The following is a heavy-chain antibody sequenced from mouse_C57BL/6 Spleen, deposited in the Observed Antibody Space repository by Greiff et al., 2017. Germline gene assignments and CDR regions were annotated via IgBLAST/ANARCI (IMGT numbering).Heavy chain of an antibody. CDR3: TTHYYGSSLGFAY. CDR2: IDPEDGDT. CDR1: GFNIKDYY. Sequence: VQLKESGAELVRPGASVKLSCTASGFNIKDYYMHWVKQRPEQGLEWIGRIDPEDGDTEYAPKFQGKATMTADTSSNTAYLQLSSLTSEDTAVYYCTTHYYGSSLGFAYWGQGTLVTVSA. V-gene: IGHV14-1*01. J-gene: IGHJ3*01. D-gene: IGHD1-1*01.